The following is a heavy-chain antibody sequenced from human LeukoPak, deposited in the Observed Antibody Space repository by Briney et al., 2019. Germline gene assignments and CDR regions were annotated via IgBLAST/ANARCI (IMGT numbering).Heavy chain of an antibody. J-gene: IGHJ4*02. CDR3: ARTTDYVWGSYRYTPLGY. D-gene: IGHD3-16*02. Sequence: GASVKVSCKASGYTFTGYYMHWVRQAPGQGLEWMGWISAYNGNTNYAQKLQGRVTMTTDTSTSTAYMELRSLRSDDTAVYYCARTTDYVWGSYRYTPLGYWGQGTLVTVSS. V-gene: IGHV1-18*04. CDR1: GYTFTGYY. CDR2: ISAYNGNT.